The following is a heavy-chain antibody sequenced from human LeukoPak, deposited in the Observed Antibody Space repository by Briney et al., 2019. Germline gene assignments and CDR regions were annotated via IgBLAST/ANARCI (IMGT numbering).Heavy chain of an antibody. CDR3: AKDGYGSGGRWFDP. Sequence: GGSLRLSCAASGFTFSSSAMSWVRQAPGKGLEWVSSISGSGSGGSTYYADSVKGRFTISRDKSKNTLYLQMNSLRAEDSAVYFCAKDGYGSGGRWFDPWGRGTLVTVSS. CDR2: ISGSGSGGST. V-gene: IGHV3-23*01. CDR1: GFTFSSSA. D-gene: IGHD3-10*01. J-gene: IGHJ5*02.